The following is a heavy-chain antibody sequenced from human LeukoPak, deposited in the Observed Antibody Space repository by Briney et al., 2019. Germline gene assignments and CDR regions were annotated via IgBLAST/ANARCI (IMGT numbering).Heavy chain of an antibody. J-gene: IGHJ4*02. D-gene: IGHD3-22*01. CDR3: AKDKTTPLYYCDSSGCCFDY. CDR2: ISAYNGNT. CDR1: GYTFTSYG. Sequence: ASVKVSCKASGYTFTSYGISWVRQAPGQGLEWVGWISAYNGNTNYAQKLQGRVTMTTDTSTSTAYMELRSLRAEDTAVYYCAKDKTTPLYYCDSSGCCFDYWGQGTLVTVSS. V-gene: IGHV1-18*01.